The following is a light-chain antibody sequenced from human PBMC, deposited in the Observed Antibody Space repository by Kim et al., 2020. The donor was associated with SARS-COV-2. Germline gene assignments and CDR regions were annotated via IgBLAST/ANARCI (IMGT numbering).Light chain of an antibody. Sequence: SGAPGKTASITCSGDKLGDKYACWYQQKTGQSPVLVIYQDSKRPSGIPARFSGSNSGNTATLTISGTQAMDEADYYCQAWDSSTVVFGGGTQLTVL. CDR1: KLGDKY. J-gene: IGLJ2*01. CDR2: QDS. CDR3: QAWDSSTVV. V-gene: IGLV3-1*01.